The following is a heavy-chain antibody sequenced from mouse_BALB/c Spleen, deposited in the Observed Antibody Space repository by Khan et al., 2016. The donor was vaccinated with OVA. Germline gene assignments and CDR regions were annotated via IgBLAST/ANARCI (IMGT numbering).Heavy chain of an antibody. J-gene: IGHJ1*01. D-gene: IGHD2-3*01. V-gene: IGHV14-3*02. Sequence: VQLQQSGAELVKPGASVKLSCTASGFNIKDTYIHWVKRRPEQGLEWIGRITPANGNTEYDPKFQGKATMRADTSSNTAYLQLSSLTSGDTAVYYWVRPSYDPRKFDVWGAGTTVTVSS. CDR1: GFNIKDTY. CDR3: VRPSYDPRKFDV. CDR2: ITPANGNT.